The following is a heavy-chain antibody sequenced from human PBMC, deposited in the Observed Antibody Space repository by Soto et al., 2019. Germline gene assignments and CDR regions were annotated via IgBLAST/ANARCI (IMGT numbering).Heavy chain of an antibody. Sequence: QVQLQESGPGLVKPSETLSLTCTVSGGSISSYYWSWIRQPPGKGLEWIGYIYYSGSTNYNPSLKSRVTISVDTSKNQFSLKLSSVTAADTAVYYCAGSSGYPGEYFDYWGQGTLVTVSS. D-gene: IGHD3-22*01. J-gene: IGHJ4*02. V-gene: IGHV4-59*01. CDR3: AGSSGYPGEYFDY. CDR2: IYYSGST. CDR1: GGSISSYY.